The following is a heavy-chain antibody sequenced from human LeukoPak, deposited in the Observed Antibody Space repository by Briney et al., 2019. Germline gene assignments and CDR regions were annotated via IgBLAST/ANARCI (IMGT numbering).Heavy chain of an antibody. D-gene: IGHD4-17*01. CDR1: GGSINSYY. Sequence: PSETLSLTCTVSGGSINSYYWSWIRQPPGKGLEWIGYIYYSGSTNYNPSLKSRVTISVDTSKNQFSLKLSSVTAADTAVYYCARVYWDYGGNSGSDAFDIWGQGTMVTVSS. J-gene: IGHJ3*02. CDR2: IYYSGST. CDR3: ARVYWDYGGNSGSDAFDI. V-gene: IGHV4-59*01.